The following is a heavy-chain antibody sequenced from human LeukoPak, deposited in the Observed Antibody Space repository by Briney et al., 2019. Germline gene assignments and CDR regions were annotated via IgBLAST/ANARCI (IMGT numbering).Heavy chain of an antibody. Sequence: SETLSLTCTVSGGSISSSSYYWGWIRQPPGKGLEWIGGIYYSGSTYYNPSLKSRVTISVDTSKNQFSLKLSSVTAADTAVYYCARRHSRTDEFDYWGQGTLVTVSS. CDR3: ARRHSRTDEFDY. V-gene: IGHV4-39*01. CDR1: GGSISSSSYY. J-gene: IGHJ4*02. CDR2: IYYSGST.